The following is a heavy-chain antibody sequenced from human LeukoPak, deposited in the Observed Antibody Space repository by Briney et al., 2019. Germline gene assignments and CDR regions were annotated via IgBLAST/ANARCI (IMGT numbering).Heavy chain of an antibody. V-gene: IGHV3-74*01. D-gene: IGHD3-22*01. Sequence: GGSLRLSCAASGFTFSSYSMNWVRQAPGKGLVWVSRINTDGSSTSYADSVKGRFTISRDNAKNTLYLQMNSLRVEDTAVYYCASGPTYYYDSSGYCDYWGQGTLVTVSS. CDR3: ASGPTYYYDSSGYCDY. CDR2: INTDGSST. J-gene: IGHJ4*02. CDR1: GFTFSSYS.